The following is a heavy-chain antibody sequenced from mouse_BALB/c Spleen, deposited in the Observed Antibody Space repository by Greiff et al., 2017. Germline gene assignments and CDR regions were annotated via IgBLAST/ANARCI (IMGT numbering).Heavy chain of an antibody. J-gene: IGHJ2*01. V-gene: IGHV1-9*01. D-gene: IGHD2-4*01. Sequence: QVQLQQSGAELMKPGASVKISCKATGYTFSSYWIEWVKQRPGHGLEWIGEILPGSGSTNYNEKFKGKATFTADTSSNTAYMQLSSLTSEDSAVYYCARQGPIYYDYDLDYWGQGTTLTVSS. CDR3: ARQGPIYYDYDLDY. CDR2: ILPGSGST. CDR1: GYTFSSYW.